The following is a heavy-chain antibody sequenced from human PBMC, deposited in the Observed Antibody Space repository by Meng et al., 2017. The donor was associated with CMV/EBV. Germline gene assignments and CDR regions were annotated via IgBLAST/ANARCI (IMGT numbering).Heavy chain of an antibody. CDR3: ARDLGTDAFDI. Sequence: SVKVSCKASGGTFSSYPISWVRQAPGQGLEWMGRIIPILGIANYAQKFQGRVTITADKSTSTAYMELSSLRSEDTAVYYCARDLGTDAFDIWGQGTMVTVSS. J-gene: IGHJ3*02. D-gene: IGHD6-13*01. V-gene: IGHV1-69*04. CDR1: GGTFSSYP. CDR2: IIPILGIA.